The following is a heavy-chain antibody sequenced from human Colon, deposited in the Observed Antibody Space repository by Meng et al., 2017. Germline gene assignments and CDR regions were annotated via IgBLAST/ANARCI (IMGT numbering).Heavy chain of an antibody. CDR2: VHPKTGAT. V-gene: IGHV1-2*06. CDR1: GYTFTGYF. J-gene: IGHJ4*02. D-gene: IGHD3-3*01. CDR3: ARDGSYGLDLDF. Sequence: QGQLVQSGTEGKKPGASVKVSCKTSGYTFTGYFLQWVRQAPGQGLGWLRRVHPKTGATNYAQKFQDRVTMTRDTSISTVYMELNTLTSDDTAVYYCARDGSYGLDLDFWGQGTLVTVSS.